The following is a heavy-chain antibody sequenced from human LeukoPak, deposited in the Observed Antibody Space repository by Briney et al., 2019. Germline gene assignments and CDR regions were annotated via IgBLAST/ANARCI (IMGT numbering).Heavy chain of an antibody. J-gene: IGHJ4*02. CDR2: IIPIFGTA. D-gene: IGHD1-26*01. V-gene: IGHV1-69*13. Sequence: SVKVSCKASGYTFTSYGISWVRQAPGQGLEWMGGIIPIFGTANYAQKFQGRVTITADESTSTAYMELSSLRSEDTAVYYCARAVGAAIYFDYWGQGTLVTVSS. CDR1: GYTFTSYG. CDR3: ARAVGAAIYFDY.